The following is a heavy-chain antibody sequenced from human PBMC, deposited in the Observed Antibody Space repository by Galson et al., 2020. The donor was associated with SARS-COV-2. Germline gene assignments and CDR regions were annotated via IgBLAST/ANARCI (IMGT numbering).Heavy chain of an antibody. CDR3: ATVRVLRYFVWLCAFDY. V-gene: IGHV1-24*01. CDR2: FDPEDGET. D-gene: IGHD3-9*01. Sequence: ASVKVSCKVSGYTHTELSMHWVRQPPGKGLEWMGGFDPEDGETIYAQKFQGRVTMTEDTSTDTGYMELSSLRSEDTAVYYCATVRVLRYFVWLCAFDYWGQGTLVYVSS. J-gene: IGHJ4*02. CDR1: GYTHTELS.